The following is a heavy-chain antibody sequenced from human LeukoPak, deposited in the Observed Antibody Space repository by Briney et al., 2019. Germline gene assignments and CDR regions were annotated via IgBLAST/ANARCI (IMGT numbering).Heavy chain of an antibody. CDR3: ARDRYSSSWFRY. Sequence: GGSLRLSCAASGFTFSDYAMNWVRQAPGKGLEWVSVIYSGGSTYYADSVKGRFTISRDNSKNTLYLQMNSLRAEDTAVYYCARDRYSSSWFRYWGQGTLVTVSS. CDR2: IYSGGST. D-gene: IGHD6-13*01. CDR1: GFTFSDYA. V-gene: IGHV3-66*01. J-gene: IGHJ4*02.